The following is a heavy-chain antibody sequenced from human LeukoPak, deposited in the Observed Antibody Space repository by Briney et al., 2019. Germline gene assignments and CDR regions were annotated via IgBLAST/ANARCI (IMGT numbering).Heavy chain of an antibody. CDR2: IYYSGST. V-gene: IGHV4-59*01. CDR3: ARDSFSYLDY. CDR1: GGSISSYY. D-gene: IGHD3-16*01. J-gene: IGHJ4*02. Sequence: SETLSLTCTVSGGSISSYYWSWIRQPPGKGLEWIGYIYYSGSTNYNPSLKSRVTISVDTSKNQFSLKLSSVTAADTAVYYCARDSFSYLDYWGQGTLVTVSS.